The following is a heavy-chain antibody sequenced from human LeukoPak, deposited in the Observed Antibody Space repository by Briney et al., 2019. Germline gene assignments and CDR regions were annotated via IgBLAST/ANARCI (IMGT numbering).Heavy chain of an antibody. CDR1: GFTFSSYW. V-gene: IGHV3-74*01. J-gene: IGHJ4*02. Sequence: PVGSLRLSCAASGFTFSSYWMHWIRQAPGKGLVWVSRIHSDGIGTSYADSVRGRFTISRDNAKNTLYLQMNSLRVEDTAVYYCARDQGSFDYWGQGTLVTVSS. CDR3: ARDQGSFDY. CDR2: IHSDGIGT.